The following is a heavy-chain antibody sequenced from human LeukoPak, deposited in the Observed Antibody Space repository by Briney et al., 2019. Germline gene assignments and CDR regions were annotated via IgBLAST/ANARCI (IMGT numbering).Heavy chain of an antibody. CDR1: GFSLSTSGVC. Sequence: ESGPALVKPTQTLTLTCTFSGFSLSTSGVCVSWIRQPPGKALEWLALIDWDDDKYYSTSLKTRLTISKDTSKNQVVLTMTNMDPVDTATYYCARIPGSGSYYHYGMDVWGKGTTVTVSS. D-gene: IGHD1-26*01. CDR2: IDWDDDK. V-gene: IGHV2-70*01. J-gene: IGHJ6*04. CDR3: ARIPGSGSYYHYGMDV.